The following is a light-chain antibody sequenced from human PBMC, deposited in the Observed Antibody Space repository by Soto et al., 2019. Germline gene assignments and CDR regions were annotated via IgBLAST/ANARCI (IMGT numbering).Light chain of an antibody. CDR1: QSISGW. J-gene: IGKJ1*01. V-gene: IGKV1-5*01. CDR3: QQYGDYWT. CDR2: DSS. Sequence: DTQLTQSPSTLSASVGDRVTITCRASQSISGWLAWYQQKPGKAPTLLIYDSSTLESGVPSRFSGSGSGTEFTLPISSLQPDDFATYFCQQYGDYWTFGQGTRV.